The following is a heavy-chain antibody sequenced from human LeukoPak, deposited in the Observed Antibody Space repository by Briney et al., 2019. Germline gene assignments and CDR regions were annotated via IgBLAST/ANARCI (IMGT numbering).Heavy chain of an antibody. Sequence: PGGSLRLSCAASGFDFNNYNMNWVRQAPGKGLEWVSSITSSGTYIYYADSVKGRFTISRDNAKNSLYLQMNSLRPEDTAVYYCARATRCMVRGVCYAFDIWGQGTMVTVSS. J-gene: IGHJ3*02. CDR2: ITSSGTYI. CDR3: ARATRCMVRGVCYAFDI. V-gene: IGHV3-21*01. CDR1: GFDFNNYN. D-gene: IGHD3-10*01.